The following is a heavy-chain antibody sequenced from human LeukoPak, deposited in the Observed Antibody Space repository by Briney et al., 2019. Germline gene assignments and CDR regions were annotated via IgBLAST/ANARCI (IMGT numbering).Heavy chain of an antibody. Sequence: GSLRLSCAASGFTFSDNYMSWIRQAPGKGLEWIGSIYYSGSTYYNPSLKSRVTISVDTSKNQFSLKLNSVTATDTAVYYCARHYGPWGQGTLVTVSS. CDR2: IYYSGST. CDR3: ARHYGP. D-gene: IGHD3-16*01. V-gene: IGHV4-38-2*01. J-gene: IGHJ4*02. CDR1: GFTFSDNY.